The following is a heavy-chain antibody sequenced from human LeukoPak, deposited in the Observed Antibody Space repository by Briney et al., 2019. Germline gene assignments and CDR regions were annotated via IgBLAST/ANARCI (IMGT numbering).Heavy chain of an antibody. CDR1: GGSISSYY. CDR3: ARCELTDYYDSSLDI. J-gene: IGHJ3*02. D-gene: IGHD3-22*01. Sequence: PSETLSLTCTVSGGSISSYYWSWIRQPPGKGLEWIGYIYYSGSTNYNPSLKSRVTISVDTSKNQFSLKLSSVTAADTAVYYCARCELTDYYDSSLDIWGQGTMVTVSS. V-gene: IGHV4-59*01. CDR2: IYYSGST.